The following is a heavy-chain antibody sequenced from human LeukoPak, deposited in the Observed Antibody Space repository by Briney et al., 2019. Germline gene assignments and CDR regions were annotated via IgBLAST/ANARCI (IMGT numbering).Heavy chain of an antibody. CDR3: ARVVFSRLTLRFFDY. CDR2: ISAYNGNT. D-gene: IGHD3-3*01. Sequence: ASVKVSCKASGYTFTSYAMNWVRQAPGQGLDWMGWISAYNGNTNYAQKLQGRVTMTTDTSTSTAYMELRSLRSDDTAVYYCARVVFSRLTLRFFDYWGQGTLVTVSS. CDR1: GYTFTSYA. J-gene: IGHJ4*02. V-gene: IGHV1-18*01.